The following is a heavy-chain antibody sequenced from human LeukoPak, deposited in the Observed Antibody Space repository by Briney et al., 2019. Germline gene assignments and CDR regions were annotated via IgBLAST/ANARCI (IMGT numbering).Heavy chain of an antibody. CDR3: TTGRQITIFGVVIIQGDIWFDP. V-gene: IGHV3-11*01. J-gene: IGHJ5*02. CDR2: ISSSGSTI. CDR1: GFTFSDYY. D-gene: IGHD3-3*01. Sequence: GGSLRLSCAASGFTFSDYYMSWIRQAPGKGLEWVSYISSSGSTIYYADSVKGRFTISRDNSKNTLYLQMNSLKTEDTAVYYCTTGRQITIFGVVIIQGDIWFDPWGQGTLVTVSS.